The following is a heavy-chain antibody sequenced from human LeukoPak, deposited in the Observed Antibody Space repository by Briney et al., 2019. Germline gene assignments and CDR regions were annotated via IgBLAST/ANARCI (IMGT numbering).Heavy chain of an antibody. CDR1: ALTFSTYA. V-gene: IGHV3-64*01. CDR2: ISSNGGIT. J-gene: IGHJ4*02. Sequence: GGSETLFCAPSALTFSTYAVDCARLAARGGLESLSVISSNGGITSYANSVKGRFTISRDNSKNTLYLQMGSLRAEDMAVYYCAREASIVVRCSDYWGQGTLVTVSS. D-gene: IGHD6-6*01. CDR3: AREASIVVRCSDY.